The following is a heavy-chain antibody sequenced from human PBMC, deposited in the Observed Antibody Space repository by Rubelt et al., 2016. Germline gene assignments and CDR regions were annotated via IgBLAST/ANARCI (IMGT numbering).Heavy chain of an antibody. CDR3: ARNRNYAVDI. CDR1: GFTFSTYA. J-gene: IGHJ3*02. D-gene: IGHD1-14*01. Sequence: EVQLVDSGGGFVQPGGSLRLSCVASGFTFSTYAMRWVRQAPGKGLEWVSAISGSGGGTYYTDSVKGRFTISSDNAKNSVYLQMNSLRVEDTAVYYCARNRNYAVDIWGRGTMVTVSS. V-gene: IGHV3-23*04. CDR2: ISGSGGGT.